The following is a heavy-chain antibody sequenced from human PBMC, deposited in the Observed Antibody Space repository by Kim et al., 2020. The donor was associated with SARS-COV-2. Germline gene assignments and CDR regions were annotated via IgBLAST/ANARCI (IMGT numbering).Heavy chain of an antibody. CDR2: IYSGGTT. CDR1: GFTVSSNY. Sequence: GGSLRLSCVASGFTVSSNYMSWVRQAPGKGLEWVSVIYSGGTTYYADSVKGRFTISRDNSKNTLYLQMNSLRVEDTAVYYCARGASVGATDFDYWGQGALVTVSS. D-gene: IGHD1-26*01. V-gene: IGHV3-66*01. J-gene: IGHJ4*02. CDR3: ARGASVGATDFDY.